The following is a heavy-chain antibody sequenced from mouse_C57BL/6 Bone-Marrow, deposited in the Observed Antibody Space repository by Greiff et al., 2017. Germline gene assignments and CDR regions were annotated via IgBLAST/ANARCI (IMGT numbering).Heavy chain of an antibody. Sequence: VQLQQSGPELVKPGASVKISCKASGYTFTDYYMNWVKQSHGKSLEWIGDINPNNGGTSYNQKFKGKATLTVDKSSSTAYMELRSLTSEDSAVYYCAREGIYYGPVDYWGQGTTLTVSS. CDR2: INPNNGGT. D-gene: IGHD2-1*01. V-gene: IGHV1-26*01. J-gene: IGHJ2*01. CDR1: GYTFTDYY. CDR3: AREGIYYGPVDY.